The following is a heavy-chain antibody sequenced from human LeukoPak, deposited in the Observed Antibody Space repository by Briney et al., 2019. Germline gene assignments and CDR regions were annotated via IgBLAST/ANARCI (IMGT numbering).Heavy chain of an antibody. D-gene: IGHD6-19*01. CDR1: GGSFSGYY. CDR3: ARRPGYSSGWYRALDY. V-gene: IGHV4-34*01. J-gene: IGHJ4*02. Sequence: SETLSLICAVYGGSFSGYYWSWIRQPPGKGLEWIGEINHSGSTNYNPSLKSRVTISVDTSKNQFSLKLSSVTAADTAVYYCARRPGYSSGWYRALDYWGQGTLVTVSS. CDR2: INHSGST.